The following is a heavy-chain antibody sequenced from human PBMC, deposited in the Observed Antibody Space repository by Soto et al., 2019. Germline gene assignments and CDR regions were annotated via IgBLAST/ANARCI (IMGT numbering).Heavy chain of an antibody. J-gene: IGHJ6*02. CDR2: IIPIFGTA. CDR1: GGTFSSYA. Sequence: VKVSCKASGGTFSSYAISWVRQAPGQGLEWMGGIIPIFGTANYAQKFQGRVTITADESTSTAYMELSSLRSEDTAVYYCAREQSMVRGVIKYYYYGMDVWGQGTTVTVSS. D-gene: IGHD3-10*01. CDR3: AREQSMVRGVIKYYYYGMDV. V-gene: IGHV1-69*13.